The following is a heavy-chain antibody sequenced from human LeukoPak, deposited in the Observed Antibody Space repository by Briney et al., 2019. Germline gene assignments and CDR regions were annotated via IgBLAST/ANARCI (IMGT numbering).Heavy chain of an antibody. V-gene: IGHV3-30*04. CDR2: ISYDGNNK. Sequence: GGSLRLSCAASGFTFSSYAMHWVRQAPGKGLEWVALISYDGNNKYYANSVKGRFTISRDNSKNTLYLQMNSLRAEDTAVYYCARLYGDPLYYFDYWGQGTLVTVFS. CDR1: GFTFSSYA. D-gene: IGHD4-17*01. CDR3: ARLYGDPLYYFDY. J-gene: IGHJ4*02.